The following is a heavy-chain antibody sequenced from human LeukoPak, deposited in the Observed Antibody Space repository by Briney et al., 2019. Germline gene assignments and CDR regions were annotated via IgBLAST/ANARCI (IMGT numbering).Heavy chain of an antibody. D-gene: IGHD2-2*01. Sequence: SETLSLTCTVSGGSISSSSYYWGWIRQPPGKGLEWIGSIYYSGSTYYNPSLKSRVTISVDTSKNQFSLKLSSVTAADTAVYYCARVDVSVVPSTKFDYWGPGTLVTVSS. CDR2: IYYSGST. CDR1: GGSISSSSYY. CDR3: ARVDVSVVPSTKFDY. J-gene: IGHJ4*02. V-gene: IGHV4-39*07.